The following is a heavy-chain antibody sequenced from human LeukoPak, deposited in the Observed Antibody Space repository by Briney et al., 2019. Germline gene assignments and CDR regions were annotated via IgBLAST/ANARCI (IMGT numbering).Heavy chain of an antibody. CDR1: GFTFSSHA. Sequence: GGSLRLSSAASGFTFSSHAMYWVRQAPGKGLEFVSVISSNGGSTYYPNSVKGRFTISRDNSKNTLYLQMGSLRAEDMAVYYCARRGTPYSSSSYHYDYYYMDVWGKGTTVTVSS. CDR2: ISSNGGST. V-gene: IGHV3-64*01. D-gene: IGHD6-6*01. CDR3: ARRGTPYSSSSYHYDYYYMDV. J-gene: IGHJ6*03.